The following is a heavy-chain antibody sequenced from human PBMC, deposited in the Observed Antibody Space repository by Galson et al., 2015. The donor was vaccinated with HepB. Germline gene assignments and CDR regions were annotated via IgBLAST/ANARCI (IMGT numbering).Heavy chain of an antibody. CDR1: GGTFSSYA. D-gene: IGHD3-3*01. J-gene: IGHJ4*02. CDR2: IIPIFGTA. CDR3: ARSLGDDFWSGYPKYYFDY. V-gene: IGHV1-69*13. Sequence: SVKVSCKASGGTFSSYAISWVRQAPGQGLEWMGGIIPIFGTANYAQKFQGRVTITAGESTSTAYMELSSLRSEDTAVYYCARSLGDDFWSGYPKYYFDYWGQGTLVTVSS.